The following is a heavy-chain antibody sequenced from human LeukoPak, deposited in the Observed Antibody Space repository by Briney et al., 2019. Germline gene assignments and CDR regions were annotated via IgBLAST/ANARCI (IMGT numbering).Heavy chain of an antibody. Sequence: GGSLRLSCAASGFTFSSYAMSWVRQAPGKGLEWVSAISGSGGSTYYADFVKGRFTISRDNSKNTLNLQMNSLRAEDTAVYYCTTDLSYYDSSGFPHWGQGTLVTVSS. CDR2: ISGSGGST. D-gene: IGHD3-22*01. J-gene: IGHJ4*02. V-gene: IGHV3-23*01. CDR3: TTDLSYYDSSGFPH. CDR1: GFTFSSYA.